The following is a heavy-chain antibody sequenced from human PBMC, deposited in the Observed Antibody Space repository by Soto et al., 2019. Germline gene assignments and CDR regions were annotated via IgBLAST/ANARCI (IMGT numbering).Heavy chain of an antibody. CDR3: AKVLAVIPYYFDY. Sequence: EVQLLESGGGLVQPGGSLRLSCAASGFTFSSYAMSWVRQAPGKGLEWVSAISGSGGSTYYADSVKGRFTISRVNSKNTLYLQMNSLRAEDTAVYYCAKVLAVIPYYFDYWGQGTLVTVSS. J-gene: IGHJ4*02. V-gene: IGHV3-23*01. CDR2: ISGSGGST. D-gene: IGHD3-16*02. CDR1: GFTFSSYA.